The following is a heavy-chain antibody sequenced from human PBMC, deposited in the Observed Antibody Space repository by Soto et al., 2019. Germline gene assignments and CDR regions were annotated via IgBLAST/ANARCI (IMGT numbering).Heavy chain of an antibody. V-gene: IGHV4-30-4*02. D-gene: IGHD3-10*01. J-gene: IGHJ5*02. CDR1: GGSISSGDYY. Sequence: SETLSLTCTVSGGSISSGDYYWSWIRQPPGKGLEWIGYIYYSGSTYYNPSLKSRVTISVDTSKNQYSLKLSSVTAADTAVYYCARGEVSLRTMVRGVIPSVWFDAWGQGTLVTVSS. CDR3: ARGEVSLRTMVRGVIPSVWFDA. CDR2: IYYSGST.